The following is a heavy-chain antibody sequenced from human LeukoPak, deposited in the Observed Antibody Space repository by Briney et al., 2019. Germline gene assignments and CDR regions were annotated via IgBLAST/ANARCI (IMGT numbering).Heavy chain of an antibody. J-gene: IGHJ4*02. V-gene: IGHV3-23*01. CDR2: ISNNGGRT. Sequence: GGSLRLSCAASGFTFSSYDMSWVRQAPGKGLEWVSTISNNGGRTFYSDSVKGRFTISRDNSKYTLYLQMNSLRAEDTAVYYCATTADWGYDYWGQGTLVTVSS. CDR1: GFTFSSYD. CDR3: ATTADWGYDY. D-gene: IGHD7-27*01.